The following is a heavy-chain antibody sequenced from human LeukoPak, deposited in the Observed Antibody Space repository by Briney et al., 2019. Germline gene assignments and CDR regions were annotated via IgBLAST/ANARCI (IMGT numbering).Heavy chain of an antibody. CDR1: GFTFSRHS. Sequence: PGGSLRLSCAASGFTFSRHSMNWVRQAPGKGLEWVSSISSSSSYIYYADSVKGRFTISRDNAKNSLYLQMNSLRAEDTAVYYCAKARREQLGAFDYWGQGTLVTVSS. CDR2: ISSSSSYI. D-gene: IGHD6-6*01. J-gene: IGHJ4*02. CDR3: AKARREQLGAFDY. V-gene: IGHV3-21*04.